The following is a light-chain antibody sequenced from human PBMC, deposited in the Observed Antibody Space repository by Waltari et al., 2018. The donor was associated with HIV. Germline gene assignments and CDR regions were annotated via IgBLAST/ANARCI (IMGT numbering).Light chain of an antibody. V-gene: IGLV2-23*02. CDR1: SNDVGHYNL. Sequence: SALTQPASVSGSPGQSITISCTGTSNDVGHYNLVSWYQQYPSKAPQLMIYDVTKRPSGVSNRVSGSKSGNTASLTISGLQADDEADYFCCSYGGSQNLLFGGGTKLTVL. CDR3: CSYGGSQNLL. CDR2: DVT. J-gene: IGLJ3*02.